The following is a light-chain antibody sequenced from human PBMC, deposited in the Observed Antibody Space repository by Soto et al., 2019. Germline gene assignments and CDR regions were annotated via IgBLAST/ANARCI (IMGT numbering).Light chain of an antibody. CDR2: DAS. CDR3: QQYTHYSVT. J-gene: IGKJ1*01. V-gene: IGKV1-5*01. CDR1: QSISTW. Sequence: DIQMTQSPNTLSASVRDRVTITCRPSQSISTWLAWYQQKPRTAPKLLIPDASSLESGVPSRFSGSGSGTEFTLTISRLQPDDFATYYCQQYTHYSVTFGQGTKVDIK.